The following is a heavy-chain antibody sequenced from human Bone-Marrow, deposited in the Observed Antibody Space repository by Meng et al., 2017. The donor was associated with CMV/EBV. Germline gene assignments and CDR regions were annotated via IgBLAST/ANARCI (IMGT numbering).Heavy chain of an antibody. V-gene: IGHV3-74*01. D-gene: IGHD4-23*01. CDR3: ARVYGGNSGLDY. J-gene: IGHJ4*02. CDR1: GFTFSSYT. CDR2: INSDGSST. Sequence: GESLKISCAASGFTFSSYTMNWVRQAPGKGLVWVSRINSDGSSTSYADSVKGRFTISRDNAKNTLYLQMNSLRAEDTAVYYCARVYGGNSGLDYWGQGTLVTVSS.